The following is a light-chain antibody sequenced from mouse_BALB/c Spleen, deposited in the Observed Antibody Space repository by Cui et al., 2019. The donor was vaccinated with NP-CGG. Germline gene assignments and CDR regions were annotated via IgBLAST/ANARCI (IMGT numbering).Light chain of an antibody. CDR1: TGAVTTSNY. V-gene: IGLV1*01. Sequence: QAVVTQESALTTSPGEPVTLTCRSSTGAVTTSNYANWVQEKPDHLFTVLIGGTKNRVPGVPARFSGSLIGDKAALTITGAQTEDEAIYFCALWYSNHWVFGGGTKLTVL. CDR2: GTK. J-gene: IGLJ1*01. CDR3: ALWYSNHWV.